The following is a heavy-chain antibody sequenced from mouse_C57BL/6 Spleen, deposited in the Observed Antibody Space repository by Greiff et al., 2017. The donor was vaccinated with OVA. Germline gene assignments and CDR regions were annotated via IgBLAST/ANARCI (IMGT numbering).Heavy chain of an antibody. J-gene: IGHJ1*03. D-gene: IGHD1-1*01. CDR3: ARFITRDWYFDV. CDR1: GFTFSDYG. Sequence: EVQLQESGGGLVKPGGSLKLSCAASGFTFSDYGMHWVRQAPEKGLEWVAYISSGSSTIYYADTVKGRFTISRDNAKNTLFLQMTSLRSEDTAMYYCARFITRDWYFDVWGTGTTVTVSS. CDR2: ISSGSSTI. V-gene: IGHV5-17*01.